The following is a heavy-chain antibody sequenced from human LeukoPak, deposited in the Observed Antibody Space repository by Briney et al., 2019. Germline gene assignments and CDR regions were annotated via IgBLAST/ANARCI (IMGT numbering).Heavy chain of an antibody. J-gene: IGHJ4*02. D-gene: IGHD5-12*01. CDR1: GDSVSSNSAA. CDR3: ARRPRIEGYDQGFDY. V-gene: IGHV6-1*01. Sequence: SQTLSLTCAISGDSVSSNSAAWNWIRQSPSRGLEWLGRTYYRSKWYNDYAVSVKSRITINPDTSKNQFSLQLNSVTPEDTAVYYCARRPRIEGYDQGFDYWGQGILVTVSS. CDR2: TYYRSKWYN.